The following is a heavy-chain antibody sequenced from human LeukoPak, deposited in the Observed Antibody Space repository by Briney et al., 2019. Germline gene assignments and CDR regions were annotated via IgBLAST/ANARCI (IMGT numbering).Heavy chain of an antibody. D-gene: IGHD2-8*01. V-gene: IGHV3-7*05. Sequence: GGSLRLSCAGSGFTFSIYWMSWVRQAPGKGLEWMANIKKDGSEKYHADSVKGRFSISRDNAKNSLYLQMHSLRVEDTAVYYCAREYEGGVDYWGRGTLVTVSS. J-gene: IGHJ4*02. CDR2: IKKDGSEK. CDR1: GFTFSIYW. CDR3: AREYEGGVDY.